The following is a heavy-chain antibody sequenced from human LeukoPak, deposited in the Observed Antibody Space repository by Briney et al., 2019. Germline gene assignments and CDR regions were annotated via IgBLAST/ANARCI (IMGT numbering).Heavy chain of an antibody. CDR1: GGSISSSSYY. J-gene: IGHJ6*03. D-gene: IGHD6-13*01. CDR2: IYYSGST. CDR3: ASGRQQLEHVFYYYYYMDV. V-gene: IGHV4-39*01. Sequence: SETLSLTCTVSGGSISSSSYYWGWIRQPPGKGLEWIGSIYYSGSTYYNPSLKSRVTISVDTSKNQFSLKLSSVTAADTAVYYCASGRQQLEHVFYYYYYMDVWGKGTTVTVSS.